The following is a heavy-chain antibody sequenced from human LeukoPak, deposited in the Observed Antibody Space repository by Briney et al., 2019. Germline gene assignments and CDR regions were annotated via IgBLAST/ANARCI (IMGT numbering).Heavy chain of an antibody. J-gene: IGHJ4*02. CDR3: ARNVVPYGSGSSAIGY. Sequence: SETLSLTCTVSGDSISSYYWSWIRQPPGKGLERIGYIYYSGSTNYNPSLKSRVTISVDTSKNQFSLKLSSVTAADTAVYYCARNVVPYGSGSSAIGYWGQGTLITVSS. V-gene: IGHV4-59*01. CDR1: GDSISSYY. D-gene: IGHD3-10*01. CDR2: IYYSGST.